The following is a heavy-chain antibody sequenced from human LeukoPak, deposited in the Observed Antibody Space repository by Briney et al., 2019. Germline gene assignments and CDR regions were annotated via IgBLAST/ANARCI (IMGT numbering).Heavy chain of an antibody. CDR2: INHSGST. CDR1: GGSFSGYY. CDR3: ARVAPGGYYDSSGYPPPFDY. V-gene: IGHV4-34*01. Sequence: PSETLSLTCAVYGGSFSGYYWSWIRQPPGKGLGWIGEINHSGSTNYNPSLKSRVTISVDTSKNQFSLKLSSVTAADTAVYYCARVAPGGYYDSSGYPPPFDYWGQGTLVTVSS. D-gene: IGHD3-22*01. J-gene: IGHJ4*02.